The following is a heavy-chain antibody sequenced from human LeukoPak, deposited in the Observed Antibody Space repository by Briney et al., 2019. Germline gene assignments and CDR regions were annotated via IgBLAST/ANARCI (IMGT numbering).Heavy chain of an antibody. Sequence: GGSLRLSCAASGFTFSTYWMHWVRQAPGKGLVWVSSINSDGSSTSYADSVRGRFTISRDNAKNTLYLQMNSLRAEDTAVFYCARAEYYYDSSGYYPRYYNYYYMDVWGKGTTVTISS. CDR3: ARAEYYYDSSGYYPRYYNYYYMDV. J-gene: IGHJ6*03. V-gene: IGHV3-74*01. CDR1: GFTFSTYW. CDR2: INSDGSST. D-gene: IGHD3-22*01.